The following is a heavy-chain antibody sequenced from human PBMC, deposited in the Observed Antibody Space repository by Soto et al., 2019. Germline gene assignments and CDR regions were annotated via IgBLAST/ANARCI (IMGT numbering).Heavy chain of an antibody. Sequence: APGKGLEWVSVIYSGGTTYYADSVKGRFTISRDNSKNTLYLQMNSLRAEDTAVYYCARPPSGPQGYVYFQEWGQGTLVTVSS. D-gene: IGHD2-15*01. CDR2: IYSGGTT. J-gene: IGHJ1*01. V-gene: IGHV3-66*04. CDR3: ARPPSGPQGYVYFQE.